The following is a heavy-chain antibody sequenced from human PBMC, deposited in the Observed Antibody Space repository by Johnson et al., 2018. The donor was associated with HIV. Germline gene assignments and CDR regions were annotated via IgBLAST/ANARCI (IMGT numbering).Heavy chain of an antibody. J-gene: IGHJ3*02. CDR3: ARAGGWELTNAFDI. CDR2: ISYDGNNK. CDR1: GFTFSNYA. V-gene: IGHV3-30*04. Sequence: QVQLVESGGGVVQPGRSLRLSCAASGFTFSNYAMHWVRQAPGKGLEWVAVISYDGNNKYYTDSVKGRFTISRDNSKNTLYLQMNCLRDEDTAVYYCARAGGWELTNAFDIWGQGTMVTVSS. D-gene: IGHD1-26*01.